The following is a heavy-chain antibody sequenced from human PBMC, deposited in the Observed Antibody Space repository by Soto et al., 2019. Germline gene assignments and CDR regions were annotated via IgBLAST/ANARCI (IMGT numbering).Heavy chain of an antibody. CDR2: ISGSGGST. V-gene: IGHV3-23*01. CDR1: GFTFNNYA. J-gene: IGHJ5*02. CDR3: AKGQIAATGQNRFDP. Sequence: PGGSLRLSCAASGFTFNNYAMSWVRQAPGKGLEWVSGISGSGGSTDYADSVKGRFTISRDNSKNTLYLQMNSLRDYDTAVYYCAKGQIAATGQNRFDPWGQGALVTVSS. D-gene: IGHD6-13*01.